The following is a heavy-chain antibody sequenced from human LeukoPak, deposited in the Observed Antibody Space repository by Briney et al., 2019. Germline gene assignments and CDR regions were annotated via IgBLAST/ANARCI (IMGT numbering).Heavy chain of an antibody. Sequence: PSETLSLTCAVYGGSFSGYYWSWIRQPPGKGLEWIGEINHSGSTNYNPSLKSRVTISVDTSKNQFSLKLSSVTAADTAVYYCARGVVDYYDYVWGSYRGNWFDPWGQGTLVTVSS. CDR2: INHSGST. V-gene: IGHV4-34*01. D-gene: IGHD3-16*02. CDR3: ARGVVDYYDYVWGSYRGNWFDP. CDR1: GGSFSGYY. J-gene: IGHJ5*02.